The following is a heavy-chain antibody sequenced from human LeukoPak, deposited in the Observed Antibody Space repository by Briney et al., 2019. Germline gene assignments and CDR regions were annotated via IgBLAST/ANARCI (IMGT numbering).Heavy chain of an antibody. CDR3: ARLGGSYINAFDI. V-gene: IGHV4-38-2*01. CDR1: GYSIRSGYY. CDR2: IYHSGST. D-gene: IGHD1-26*01. J-gene: IGHJ3*02. Sequence: PSETLSLTCAVSGYSIRSGYYWGWIRQPPGKGLEWIGSIYHSGSTYYNPSLKSRVTISVDTSKNQFSLKLSSVTAADTAVYYCARLGGSYINAFDIWGQGTMVTVSS.